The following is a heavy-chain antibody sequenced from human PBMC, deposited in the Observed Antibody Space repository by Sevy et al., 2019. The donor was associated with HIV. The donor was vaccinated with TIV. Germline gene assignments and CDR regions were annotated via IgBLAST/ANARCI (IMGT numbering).Heavy chain of an antibody. D-gene: IGHD6-13*01. CDR2: ISGSGGST. CDR3: VKDWVSVPYGMDV. CDR1: GFTFSSYA. V-gene: IGHV3-23*01. Sequence: GGSLRLSCAASGFTFSSYAMSWVRQAPGKGLEWVSAISGSGGSTYYADSVKGRFTISRDNSKNTLYLQMNSLRAEDTAVYYCVKDWVSVPYGMDVWGQGTTVTVSS. J-gene: IGHJ6*02.